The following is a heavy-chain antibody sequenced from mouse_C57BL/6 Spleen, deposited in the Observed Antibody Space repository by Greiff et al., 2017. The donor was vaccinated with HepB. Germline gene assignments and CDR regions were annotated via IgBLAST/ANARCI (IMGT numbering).Heavy chain of an antibody. CDR1: GFTFSDYY. V-gene: IGHV5-12*01. J-gene: IGHJ4*01. Sequence: EVQRVESGGGLVQPGGSLKLSCAASGFTFSDYYMYWVRQTPEKRLEWVAYISNGGGSTYYPDTVKGRFTISRDNAKNTLYLQMSRLKSEDTAMYDCARGELGAYYAMDYWGQGTSVTVSS. CDR3: ARGELGAYYAMDY. CDR2: ISNGGGST. D-gene: IGHD3-1*01.